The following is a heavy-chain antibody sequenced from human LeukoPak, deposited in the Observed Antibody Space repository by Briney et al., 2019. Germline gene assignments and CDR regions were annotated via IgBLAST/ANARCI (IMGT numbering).Heavy chain of an antibody. J-gene: IGHJ5*01. CDR1: GGSITTSPYT. CDR3: ARHPTGYPNWFDS. V-gene: IGHV4-39*01. D-gene: IGHD3-9*01. CDR2: ISYSGTT. Sequence: SETLSLTCTVSGGSITTSPYTWGWIRQPPGKGLEWIGTISYSGTTYYKPSLKSRVTMSIDTSKNQFSLNLSSATAADTAVYYCARHPTGYPNWFDSWGQGTLVIVSS.